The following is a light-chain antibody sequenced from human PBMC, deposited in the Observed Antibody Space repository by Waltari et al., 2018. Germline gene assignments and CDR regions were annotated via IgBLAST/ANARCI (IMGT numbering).Light chain of an antibody. CDR2: DVN. CDR3: CSYAGYYTV. Sequence: QSALTQPRSVSGSPGQSVTISCTGTSSDVGGYNFVSWYQQYPRKAPKLMIYDVNKRPSGVPDRFSGAKSGNTASLIISGLQTEDEADYYCCSYAGYYTVFGGGTKLTVL. CDR1: SSDVGGYNF. V-gene: IGLV2-11*01. J-gene: IGLJ3*02.